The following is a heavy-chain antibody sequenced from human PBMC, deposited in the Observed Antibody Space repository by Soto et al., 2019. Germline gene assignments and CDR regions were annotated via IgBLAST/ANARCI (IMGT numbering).Heavy chain of an antibody. CDR2: VSADGGST. D-gene: IGHD4-17*01. Sequence: EVQLLESGGGLVQPGVSLRLSCAASGFTFSSFAMSWVHQAPGKGLEWVSAVSADGGSTYYADSVKGRFTISRDTSKNTMYLQLNSLRAEARAFYCCATDYGDFVGVFNYWCQGTRVTVSS. CDR3: ATDYGDFVGVFNY. CDR1: GFTFSSFA. J-gene: IGHJ4*02. V-gene: IGHV3-23*01.